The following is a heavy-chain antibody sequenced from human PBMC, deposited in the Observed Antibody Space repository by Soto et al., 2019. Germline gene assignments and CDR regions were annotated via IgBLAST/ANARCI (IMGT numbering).Heavy chain of an antibody. CDR1: GYAFTTYG. CDR3: ARETIVVVPGGVKFYYYHGMDV. CDR2: ISAYNGNT. V-gene: IGHV1-18*04. Sequence: QVQLVQSGAEVRKPGASVKVSCKASGYAFTTYGISWVRQAPGQGLEWMGWISAYNGNTKYAQKLQGRVTMTTDTSTTTAYMEMRSLRSDDTAVYYCARETIVVVPGGVKFYYYHGMDVWGQGTTVTVSS. D-gene: IGHD2-2*01. J-gene: IGHJ6*02.